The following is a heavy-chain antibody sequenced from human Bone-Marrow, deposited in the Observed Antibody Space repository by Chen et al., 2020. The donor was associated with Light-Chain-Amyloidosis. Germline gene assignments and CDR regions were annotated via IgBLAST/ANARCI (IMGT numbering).Heavy chain of an antibody. CDR1: GFDFADSA. D-gene: IGHD3-10*01. CDR3: AKGFGSGTYSSPGDY. J-gene: IGHJ4*02. Sequence: EVQLVESGGGLVQPGGSLRLSCSASGFDFADSAMHWVRQAPGRGLKWVSGSSRDTGRTYYADSVRGRFTVSRDNGKTSLFLEMNGLRPDDTALYFCAKGFGSGTYSSPGDYWGQGIMVNVSS. CDR2: SSRDTGRT. V-gene: IGHV3-9*01.